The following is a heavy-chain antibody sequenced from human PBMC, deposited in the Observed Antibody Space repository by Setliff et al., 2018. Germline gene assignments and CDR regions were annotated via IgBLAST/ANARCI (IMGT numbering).Heavy chain of an antibody. J-gene: IGHJ6*03. CDR1: GYTFTGYY. CDR2: INPNSGNP. Sequence: ASVKVSCKASGYTFTGYYMHWVRQAPGQGLEWMGWINPNSGNPTYAQGFTGRFVFSLDTSVSTAYLQISSLKAEDTAVYYCARDNRGYAWDYYYYMDVWGKGTTVTVSS. V-gene: IGHV7-4-1*02. D-gene: IGHD2-15*01. CDR3: ARDNRGYAWDYYYYMDV.